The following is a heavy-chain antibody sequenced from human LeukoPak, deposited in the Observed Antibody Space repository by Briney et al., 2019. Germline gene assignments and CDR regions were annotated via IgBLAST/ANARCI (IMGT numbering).Heavy chain of an antibody. Sequence: GGSLRLSCAASGFTFSSYSMNWVRQAPGKGLEWVSYISSSSSTISYADSVKGRFTISRDNAKNSLYLQMNSLRAEDTAVYYCARDTAYGDYADYWGQGTLVTVSS. J-gene: IGHJ4*02. CDR1: GFTFSSYS. CDR3: ARDTAYGDYADY. D-gene: IGHD4-17*01. CDR2: ISSSSSTI. V-gene: IGHV3-48*04.